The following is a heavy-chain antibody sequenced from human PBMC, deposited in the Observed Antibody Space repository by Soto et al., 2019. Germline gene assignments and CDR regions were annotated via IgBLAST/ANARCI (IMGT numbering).Heavy chain of an antibody. D-gene: IGHD1-26*01. CDR3: AKEATPRVSRWDDY. J-gene: IGHJ4*02. V-gene: IGHV3-30*18. CDR1: GFTFSEYG. Sequence: VQLVESGGGVVQPGGSLRLSCAASGFTFSEYGIDWFRQAPGKGLEWVAVISHEGSVQYYADSVKGRFTVSRDNSKNIVYLQMNSLRREDTAMYHCAKEATPRVSRWDDYWGQGTLVTVSS. CDR2: ISHEGSVQ.